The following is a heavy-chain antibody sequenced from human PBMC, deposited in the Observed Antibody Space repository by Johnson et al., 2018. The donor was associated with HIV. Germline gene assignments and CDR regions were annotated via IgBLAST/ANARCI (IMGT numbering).Heavy chain of an antibody. V-gene: IGHV3-30*02. CDR3: AKDVGNYWPNAFDI. D-gene: IGHD3-22*01. CDR2: IRYDGSGK. CDR1: GFVFSDYV. J-gene: IGHJ3*02. Sequence: QVHLVESGGGVVQPGGSLTLSCAASGFVFSDYVMHWVRQAPGKGLDWVTFIRYDGSGKYYADSVNGRFTISRDNSKNTLYLQMNSLRAEDTAVYYCAKDVGNYWPNAFDIWGQGTMVTVSS.